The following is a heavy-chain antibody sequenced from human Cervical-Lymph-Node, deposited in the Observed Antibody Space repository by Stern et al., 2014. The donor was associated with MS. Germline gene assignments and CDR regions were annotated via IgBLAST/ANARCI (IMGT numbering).Heavy chain of an antibody. D-gene: IGHD3-3*01. V-gene: IGHV3-53*01. CDR1: GFSVSSDY. CDR3: ARGSAGVGILYY. J-gene: IGHJ4*02. CDR2: IYSGGNT. Sequence: EVQLVESGGGLIQPGGSLRLSCAASGFSVSSDYMTWVRQPPGKGLECVSIIYSGGNTYYSDSVKGRFTISRGDSKNTLYLQMNNLIAGDTAMYYCARGSAGVGILYYWGQGALVTVSS.